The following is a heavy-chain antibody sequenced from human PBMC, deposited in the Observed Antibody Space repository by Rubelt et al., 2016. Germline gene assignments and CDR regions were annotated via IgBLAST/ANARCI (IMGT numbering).Heavy chain of an antibody. CDR1: YY. CDR3: ARRLDITIFGGVIKDWYFDL. Sequence: YYWGWIRQPPGKGLEWIGSIYYSGSTYYNPSLKSRVTISVDTSKNQFSLKLSSVTAADTAVYYCARRLDITIFGGVIKDWYFDLWGRGTLVTVSS. V-gene: IGHV4-39*01. D-gene: IGHD3-3*01. J-gene: IGHJ2*01. CDR2: IYYSGST.